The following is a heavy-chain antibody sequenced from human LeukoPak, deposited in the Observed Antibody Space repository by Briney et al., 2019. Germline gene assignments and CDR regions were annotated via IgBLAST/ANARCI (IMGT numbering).Heavy chain of an antibody. V-gene: IGHV4-59*01. Sequence: PSETLSLTCTVSGGSISTYYWSWIRQPPGKGLEWIGYICYSGSTNYNPSPKSRVTISVDPSKKQFSLKLSSVTAADTAVYYCAREYYYDSSGYYPPHAFDIWGQGTMVAGSS. D-gene: IGHD3-22*01. J-gene: IGHJ3*02. CDR2: ICYSGST. CDR1: GGSISTYY. CDR3: AREYYYDSSGYYPPHAFDI.